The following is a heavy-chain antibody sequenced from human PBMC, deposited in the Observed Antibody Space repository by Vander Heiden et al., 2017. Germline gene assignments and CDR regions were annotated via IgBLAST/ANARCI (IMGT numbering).Heavy chain of an antibody. CDR1: ASTSSDYY. V-gene: IGHV3-11*01. Sequence: QVRLVESGGGLVKLGGSWSPSCPPSASTSSDYYMSGIRQAPGKGLEWVSYISSSGSTIYYADSVKGRFTISRDNAKNSLYLQMNSLRAEDTAVYYCARFNVLLGRNNWFDPWGQGTLVTVSS. D-gene: IGHD3-10*01. J-gene: IGHJ5*02. CDR3: ARFNVLLGRNNWFDP. CDR2: ISSSGSTI.